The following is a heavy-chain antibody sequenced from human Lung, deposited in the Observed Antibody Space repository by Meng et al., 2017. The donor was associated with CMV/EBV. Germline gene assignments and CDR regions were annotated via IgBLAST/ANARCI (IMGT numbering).Heavy chain of an antibody. Sequence: SCAASGFTFSSYCMNWFRQAPEKGLEWVANIKQDGSEKYYVDSVKGRFTISGDNPKNSRYLQMNSLRAEDTDVYYFAGKAAAGIAWSEYFQQGGQGTRGTGSS. D-gene: IGHD6-13*01. V-gene: IGHV3-7*01. CDR2: IKQDGSEK. J-gene: IGHJ1*01. CDR1: GFTFSSYC. CDR3: AGKAAAGIAWSEYFQQ.